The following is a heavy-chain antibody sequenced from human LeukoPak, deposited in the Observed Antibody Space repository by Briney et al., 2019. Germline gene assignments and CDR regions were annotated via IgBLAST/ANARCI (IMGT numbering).Heavy chain of an antibody. D-gene: IGHD6-19*01. CDR1: GGSISSYY. V-gene: IGHV4-59*01. Sequence: SETLSLTCTVSGGSISSYYWSWIRQPPGKGLEWIGYIYYSGSTNYNPSLKSRVTILVDTSKNQFSLKLSSVTAADTAVYYCARFEEQWLVRGWFDPWGQGTLVTVSS. CDR2: IYYSGST. CDR3: ARFEEQWLVRGWFDP. J-gene: IGHJ5*02.